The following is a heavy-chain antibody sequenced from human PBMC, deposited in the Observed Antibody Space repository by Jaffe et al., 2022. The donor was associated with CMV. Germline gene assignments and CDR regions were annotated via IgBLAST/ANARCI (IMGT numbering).Heavy chain of an antibody. CDR1: GFTFSSYA. D-gene: IGHD2-15*01. V-gene: IGHV3-23*01. CDR3: AKFLGPPNCGASSCSSHYFDS. J-gene: IGHJ4*02. Sequence: EVQLLESGGGLVQPGGSLRLSCKASGFTFSSYAMTWVRQTPGKGLEWVSAISGSGATTSYADSVQGRLTISRDNSRDTLYLQMNSLRVEDTAVYYCAKFLGPPNCGASSCSSHYFDSWGQGTLVTVSS. CDR2: ISGSGATT.